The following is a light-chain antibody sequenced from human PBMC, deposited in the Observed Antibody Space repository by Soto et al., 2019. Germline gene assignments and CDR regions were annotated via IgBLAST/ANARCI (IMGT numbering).Light chain of an antibody. CDR2: GAS. V-gene: IGKV3-20*01. CDR1: QSVNGNY. CDR3: QQYGSSFRYT. Sequence: EIVLTQSPGTLSLSPGERATLSCRASQSVNGNYLTSYQHKPGQAPRLLIYGASSRATGTPDSFSGSGSGTVFTLSISRLEPEDFAVYYCQQYGSSFRYTFGQGTKLEIK. J-gene: IGKJ2*01.